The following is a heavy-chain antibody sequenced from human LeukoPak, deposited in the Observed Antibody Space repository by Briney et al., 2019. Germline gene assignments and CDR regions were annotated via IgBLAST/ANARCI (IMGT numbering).Heavy chain of an antibody. CDR3: ATGIYCSGGLCYWTFDY. D-gene: IGHD2-15*01. Sequence: ASVKVSCKASGYTFTGYYMQWVKQAPGQGLEWMGWINPNSGVTNYAQKFQGRVTMTRDTSISTAYMDLNWLRSDDTALYYCATGIYCSGGLCYWTFDYWGQGTLVTVSS. CDR1: GYTFTGYY. CDR2: INPNSGVT. J-gene: IGHJ4*02. V-gene: IGHV1-2*02.